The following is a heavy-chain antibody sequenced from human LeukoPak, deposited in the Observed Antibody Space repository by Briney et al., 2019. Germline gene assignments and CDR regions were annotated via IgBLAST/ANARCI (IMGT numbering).Heavy chain of an antibody. CDR3: ARLNNAGSYCSGGSCYPGRHYFDY. V-gene: IGHV4-39*01. CDR2: IYYSGST. Sequence: TSETLSLTCTVSGGSISSSSYYWGWIRQPPGKGLEWIGSIYYSGSTYYNPSLKSRVTISVDTSKNQFSLKLSSVTAADTAVYYCARLNNAGSYCSGGSCYPGRHYFDYWGQGTLVTVSS. J-gene: IGHJ4*02. D-gene: IGHD2-15*01. CDR1: GGSISSSSYY.